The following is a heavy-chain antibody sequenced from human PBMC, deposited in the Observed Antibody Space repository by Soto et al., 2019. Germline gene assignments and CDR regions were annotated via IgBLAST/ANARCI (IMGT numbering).Heavy chain of an antibody. Sequence: QVQLVQSGAEVKKPGSSVKVSCKASGGTFSSYAFSWVRQAPGQGLEWMGGIIPIFGTANYAQKFQGRVTITADESTSRAYMELSSLGSEDTAVYYWAGVRVRFWEWLGSEGWGQGTLVTVSS. CDR2: IIPIFGTA. D-gene: IGHD3-3*01. CDR1: GGTFSSYA. J-gene: IGHJ4*02. CDR3: AGVRVRFWEWLGSEG. V-gene: IGHV1-69*12.